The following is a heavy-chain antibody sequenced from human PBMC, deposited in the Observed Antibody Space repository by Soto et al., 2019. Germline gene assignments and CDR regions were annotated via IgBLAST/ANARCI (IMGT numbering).Heavy chain of an antibody. CDR1: GFTFSSYA. V-gene: IGHV3-30-3*01. Sequence: QVQLVESGGGVVQPGRSLRLSCAASGFTFSSYAMHWVRQAPGKGLEWVAVISYDGSTKYYADSEKGRFTLSRDNSKNTLYQQMNNLRAEATAVYYCARGPQAVAGYYLDYWGQGTLVTVSS. CDR2: ISYDGSTK. D-gene: IGHD6-19*01. CDR3: ARGPQAVAGYYLDY. J-gene: IGHJ4*02.